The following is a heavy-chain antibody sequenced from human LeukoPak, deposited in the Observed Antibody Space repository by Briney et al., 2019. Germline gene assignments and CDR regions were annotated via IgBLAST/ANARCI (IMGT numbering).Heavy chain of an antibody. CDR2: IKGDESDD. CDR1: GFSFSRYW. D-gene: IGHD3-3*01. J-gene: IGHJ4*02. V-gene: IGHV3-7*01. CDR3: ARVADYDFLSGYYSPFDH. Sequence: PGGSLGLSCAASGFSFSRYWMTWVRQAPGKGLEWVANIKGDESDDYYVASVRGRFTISRDNAKRSLYLQMNNLRAEDTGVYYCARVADYDFLSGYYSPFDHWGQGVLVIVSS.